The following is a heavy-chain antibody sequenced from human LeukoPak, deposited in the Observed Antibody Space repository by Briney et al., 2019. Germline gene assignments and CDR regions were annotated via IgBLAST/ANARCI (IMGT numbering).Heavy chain of an antibody. CDR2: LNPNTGGT. CDR1: GYTFNDYY. D-gene: IGHD6-13*01. J-gene: IGHJ4*02. CDR3: ARDLGITPAGSVDY. Sequence: ASVKVSCKASGYTFNDYYMHWVRQAPGQGLEGMGWLNPNTGGTNYAQKFQGRVTMTRDTSTSTAYLELTRLTSDDTAVYYCARDLGITPAGSVDYWGQGTLVTVSS. V-gene: IGHV1-2*02.